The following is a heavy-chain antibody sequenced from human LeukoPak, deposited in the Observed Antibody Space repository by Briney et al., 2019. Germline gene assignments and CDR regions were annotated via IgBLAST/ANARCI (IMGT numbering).Heavy chain of an antibody. D-gene: IGHD2-2*01. CDR3: AKVGCSSTSCLNTLPSYYYMDV. CDR2: ISGSGGST. CDR1: QFNFNKFG. V-gene: IGHV3-23*01. J-gene: IGHJ6*03. Sequence: GGSLRLSCATSQFNFNKFGMTWVRQAPGKGLEWVSAISGSGGSTYYADSVKGRFTISRDNSKNTLYLQMNSLRAEDTAVYYCAKVGCSSTSCLNTLPSYYYMDVWGKGTTVTVSS.